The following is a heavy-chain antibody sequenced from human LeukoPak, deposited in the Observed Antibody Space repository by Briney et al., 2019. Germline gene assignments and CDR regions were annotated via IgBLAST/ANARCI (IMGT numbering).Heavy chain of an antibody. J-gene: IGHJ3*02. CDR2: TWYDGSYK. CDR3: ARQFDGSHPNAFDI. CDR1: GFTFSTYG. Sequence: SGRSLRLSCAASGFTFSTYGMHWVRQAPGKRLEWVAVTWYDGSYKYYGDSVKGRFTISRDNSKNTLYLQMASLRVEDTAMYYCARQFDGSHPNAFDIWGQGTMVTVSS. V-gene: IGHV3-33*01. D-gene: IGHD1-26*01.